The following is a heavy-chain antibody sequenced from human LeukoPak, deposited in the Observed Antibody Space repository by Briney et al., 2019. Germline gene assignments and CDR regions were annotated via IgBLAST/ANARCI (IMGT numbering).Heavy chain of an antibody. CDR2: IIPILGIA. Sequence: SSVKVSCKASGDTFSSYTISWVRQAPGQGLEWMGRIIPILGIANYAQKFQGRVTITADNSTSTAYMELSSLRSEDTAVYYCAIVFRGGLLGAFDIWGQGTMVTVSS. D-gene: IGHD5/OR15-5a*01. J-gene: IGHJ3*02. CDR1: GDTFSSYT. CDR3: AIVFRGGLLGAFDI. V-gene: IGHV1-69*02.